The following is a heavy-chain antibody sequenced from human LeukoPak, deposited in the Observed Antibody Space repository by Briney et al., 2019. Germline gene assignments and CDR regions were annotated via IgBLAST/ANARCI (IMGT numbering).Heavy chain of an antibody. CDR1: GYTLTTYA. J-gene: IGHJ5*01. Sequence: ASVKVSCKASGYTLTTYAMNWVRQAPGQGLEWMGWINTNTGNPAYAHGFTGRFVFSLHTPVSTPYLQVSSLKDEDVSGYYCWRAYQPLGGLSFPDSWGQGALLTVSS. D-gene: IGHD3-16*02. V-gene: IGHV7-4-1*02. CDR3: WRAYQPLGGLSFPDS. CDR2: INTNTGNP.